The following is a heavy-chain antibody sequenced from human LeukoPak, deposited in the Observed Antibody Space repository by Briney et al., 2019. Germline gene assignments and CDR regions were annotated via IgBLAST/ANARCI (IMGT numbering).Heavy chain of an antibody. D-gene: IGHD6-13*01. J-gene: IGHJ3*02. V-gene: IGHV4-4*07. Sequence: PSETLSLTCTVSGASISSYYWSWIRQPAGKGLEWLGRTSTTVGTYYSPSLKSRVTMSIGTSKNQFSLRPTSVTAGDTAVYYCARRQAMAYSSSPKRGAFDIWGQGTMVTVSS. CDR2: TSTTVGT. CDR3: ARRQAMAYSSSPKRGAFDI. CDR1: GASISSYY.